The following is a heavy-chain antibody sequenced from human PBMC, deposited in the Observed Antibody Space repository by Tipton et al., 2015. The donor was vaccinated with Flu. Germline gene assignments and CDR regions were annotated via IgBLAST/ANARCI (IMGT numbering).Heavy chain of an antibody. CDR3: ARDPSLGMPDYLDF. CDR2: IYNSEYT. Sequence: TLPLTCTVSGGPIGSYYWNWVRQPPGKGLEWIGYIYNSEYTKYNPSLKSRVTISVDTSKKQFSLQLRSVTAADTAVYYCARDPSLGMPDYLDFWGQGTLVTASS. CDR1: GGPIGSYY. J-gene: IGHJ4*02. V-gene: IGHV4-59*12. D-gene: IGHD2-2*01.